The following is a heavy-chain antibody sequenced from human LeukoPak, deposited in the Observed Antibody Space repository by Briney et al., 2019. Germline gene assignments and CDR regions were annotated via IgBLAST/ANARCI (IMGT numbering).Heavy chain of an antibody. Sequence: SVKVSCKASGGTFSSYAISWVRQAPGQGLEWMGGIIPIFGTANYAQKFQGRVTITADESTSTVYMELSSLRSEDTAVYYCARDWYYYDSSGYFHWGQGTLVTVSS. J-gene: IGHJ4*02. CDR1: GGTFSSYA. V-gene: IGHV1-69*13. CDR3: ARDWYYYDSSGYFH. D-gene: IGHD3-22*01. CDR2: IIPIFGTA.